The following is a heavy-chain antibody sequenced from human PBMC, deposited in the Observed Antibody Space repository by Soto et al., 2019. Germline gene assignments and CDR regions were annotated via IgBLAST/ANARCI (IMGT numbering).Heavy chain of an antibody. J-gene: IGHJ3*02. V-gene: IGHV4-59*08. CDR3: ARLGSERDI. CDR2: IYYSGST. CDR1: GGSISSYY. D-gene: IGHD1-1*01. Sequence: SETLSLTCTVSGGSISSYYWIWIRQPPGKGLEWIGYIYYSGSTNYNPSLKSRVTISVDTSKNQFSLKLSSVTAADTAMYYCARLGSERDIWGQGTMVTVSS.